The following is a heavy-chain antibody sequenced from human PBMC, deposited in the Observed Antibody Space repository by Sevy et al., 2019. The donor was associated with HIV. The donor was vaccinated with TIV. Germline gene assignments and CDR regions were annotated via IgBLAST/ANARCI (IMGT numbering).Heavy chain of an antibody. CDR3: ARALELDY. CDR2: IGSGSSYI. Sequence: GGSLRLSCAASGFTFSTYSMNWVRQAPGKGLEWVSSIGSGSSYIYYADSLKGRFTISRDNAKNSLYLQMNSLRAEDTAVYYCARALELDYWGQGTLVTVSS. J-gene: IGHJ4*02. CDR1: GFTFSTYS. V-gene: IGHV3-21*01.